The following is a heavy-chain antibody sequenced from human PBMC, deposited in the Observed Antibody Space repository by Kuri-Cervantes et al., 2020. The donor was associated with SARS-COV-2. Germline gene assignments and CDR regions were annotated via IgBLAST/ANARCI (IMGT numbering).Heavy chain of an antibody. V-gene: IGHV3-53*05. J-gene: IGHJ6*02. D-gene: IGHD6-6*01. CDR1: GFTVSDYY. CDR2: IYVHRT. Sequence: GGSLRLSCAASGFTVSDYYMTWVRQAPGKGLEWVSVIYVHRTEYADSVKGRFTISRDNSMNTLYLQMDSLTTEDTAVYYCARESSSSLNYYYGMDIWGQGTSVTVSS. CDR3: ARESSSSLNYYYGMDI.